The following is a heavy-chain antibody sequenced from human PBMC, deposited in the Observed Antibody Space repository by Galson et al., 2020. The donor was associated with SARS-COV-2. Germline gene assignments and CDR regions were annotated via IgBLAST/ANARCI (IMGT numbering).Heavy chain of an antibody. CDR3: ARPLIQLLEWLDFDYYYVDG. V-gene: IGHV3-11*01. CDR2: ISSSGCTI. J-gene: IGHJ6*03. D-gene: IGHD3-3*01. Sequence: GESLKISCAASGFTFSDYYMSWIRQAPGKGLEWVSYISSSGCTIYYADSVQGRFTISRDNAKNSLYLQMNSLRAEDTAVYYCARPLIQLLEWLDFDYYYVDGWGKGTPVTVSS. CDR1: GFTFSDYY.